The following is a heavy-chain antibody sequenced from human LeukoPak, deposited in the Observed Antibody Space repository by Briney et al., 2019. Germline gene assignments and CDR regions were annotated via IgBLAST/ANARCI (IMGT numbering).Heavy chain of an antibody. CDR1: GFTFSNYG. V-gene: IGHV3-23*01. J-gene: IGHJ4*02. Sequence: GGTLRLSCVASGFTFSNYGMNWVRQAPGKGLEWVSGIVASSVTTYYADSVKGRFTISRGNSKNTLYLQMNSLRAEDTAVYYCAKDPTWIQLGYFDYWGQGTLVTVSS. CDR2: IVASSVTT. D-gene: IGHD5-18*01. CDR3: AKDPTWIQLGYFDY.